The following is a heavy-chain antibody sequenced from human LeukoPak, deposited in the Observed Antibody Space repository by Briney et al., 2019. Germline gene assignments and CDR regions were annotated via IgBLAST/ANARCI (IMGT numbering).Heavy chain of an antibody. D-gene: IGHD4-23*01. Sequence: GGSLRLSCAASGLTFSSYAMSWVRQAPGKGLEWVSAISGSGGSTYYADSVQGRFTISRDNSKNTLYLQMNSLRAEDTAVYYCAKDLRWLYYFDYWAREPWSPSPQ. J-gene: IGHJ4*02. CDR2: ISGSGGST. CDR3: AKDLRWLYYFDY. V-gene: IGHV3-23*01. CDR1: GLTFSSYA.